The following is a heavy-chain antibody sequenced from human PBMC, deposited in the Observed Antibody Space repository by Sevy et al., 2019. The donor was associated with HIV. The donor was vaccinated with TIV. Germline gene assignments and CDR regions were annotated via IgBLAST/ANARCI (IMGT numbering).Heavy chain of an antibody. V-gene: IGHV3-9*01. CDR1: GFTFDDYA. CDR3: AKDIRDTAMVYFDY. D-gene: IGHD5-18*01. Sequence: GGSLRLSCAASGFTFDDYAMHWVRQAPGKGLEWVSGISWNGGSIGYADSGKGGFTISRDNAKNSLYLQMNSLRAEDTALYYCAKDIRDTAMVYFDYWGQGTLVTVSS. J-gene: IGHJ4*02. CDR2: ISWNGGSI.